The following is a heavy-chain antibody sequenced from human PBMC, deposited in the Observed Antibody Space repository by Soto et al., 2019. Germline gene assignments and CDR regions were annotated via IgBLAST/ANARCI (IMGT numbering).Heavy chain of an antibody. J-gene: IGHJ4*02. Sequence: KPGGSLRLSCAASGFTFSDYYMSWIRQTPGKGLEWIGYSSNSGSFTRYADSVKGRFSISRDNAKNSLYLQINSLRGEDTAIYYCVRSGDNYNLLDFWGQGTPVTVSS. CDR2: SSNSGSFT. CDR1: GFTFSDYY. V-gene: IGHV3-11*06. D-gene: IGHD1-1*01. CDR3: VRSGDNYNLLDF.